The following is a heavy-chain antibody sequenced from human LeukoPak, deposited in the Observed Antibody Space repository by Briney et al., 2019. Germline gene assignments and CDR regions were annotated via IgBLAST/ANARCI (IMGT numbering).Heavy chain of an antibody. D-gene: IGHD3-22*01. Sequence: ASVKVSCKASGYTFTSNYMHWVRQAPGQGLEWMGIINPSGGSTSYAQKFQGRVTMTRDMSTSTVYMELSSLRSEDTAVYYCARDLVEGALLYYDSSGYYYGWFDPWGQGTLVTVSS. J-gene: IGHJ5*02. V-gene: IGHV1-46*01. CDR3: ARDLVEGALLYYDSSGYYYGWFDP. CDR2: INPSGGST. CDR1: GYTFTSNY.